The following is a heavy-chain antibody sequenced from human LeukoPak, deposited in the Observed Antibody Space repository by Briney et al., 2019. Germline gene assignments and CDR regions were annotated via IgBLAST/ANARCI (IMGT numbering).Heavy chain of an antibody. J-gene: IGHJ3*02. CDR2: IKQDGSEK. CDR3: ARVKYYYGSGPAFDI. Sequence: GGSLRLSCAASGLTFSNAWMSWVRQAPGKGLEWVANIKQDGSEKYYVDSVKGRFTISRDNAKNSLYLQMNSLRAEDTAVYYCARVKYYYGSGPAFDIWGQGTMVTVSS. V-gene: IGHV3-7*01. D-gene: IGHD3-10*01. CDR1: GLTFSNAW.